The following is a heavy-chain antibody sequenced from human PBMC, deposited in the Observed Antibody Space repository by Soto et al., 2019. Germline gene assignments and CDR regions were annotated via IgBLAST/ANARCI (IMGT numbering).Heavy chain of an antibody. CDR1: DGSISSGGYY. D-gene: IGHD2-21*01. CDR2: IYYSGST. Sequence: SVTLSLTCTVSDGSISSGGYYWSWIRQQPGEWLEWIGKIYYSGSTYYNQSLKSRVTISVDTSKNQFSLKLSSVTAADTAVYYCASGEFHWGQGTLVTVSS. CDR3: ASGEFH. V-gene: IGHV4-39*01. J-gene: IGHJ4*02.